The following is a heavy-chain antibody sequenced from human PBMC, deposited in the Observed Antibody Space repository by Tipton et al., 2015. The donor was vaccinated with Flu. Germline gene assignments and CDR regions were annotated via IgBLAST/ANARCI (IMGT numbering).Heavy chain of an antibody. CDR1: GGFITSGSYY. J-gene: IGHJ4*02. V-gene: IGHV4-61*02. CDR3: ARSPSYSGSGIYPYYFDD. Sequence: LRLSCTVSGGFITSGSYYWTWIRQSAGTGLECIGRIYTTGSTNYNPSLRSRVTISGDTSKNHFSLQLSSVTAADTAVYYCARSPSYSGSGIYPYYFDDWGQGTLVTVSS. D-gene: IGHD3-10*01. CDR2: IYTTGST.